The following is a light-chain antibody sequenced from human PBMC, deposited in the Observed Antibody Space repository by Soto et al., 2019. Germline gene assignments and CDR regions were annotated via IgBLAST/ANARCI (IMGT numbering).Light chain of an antibody. CDR2: GGS. Sequence: IVLTQSPANLSVSPGERTTLSCRASQSVGNNLAWYQQKPGQAPRLLIYGGSSRATGIPVRFSGSGSETDFTLTITRLEPEDFAVYYCQQYSSSRTFGQGTKVDIK. CDR1: QSVGNN. V-gene: IGKV3-20*01. J-gene: IGKJ1*01. CDR3: QQYSSSRT.